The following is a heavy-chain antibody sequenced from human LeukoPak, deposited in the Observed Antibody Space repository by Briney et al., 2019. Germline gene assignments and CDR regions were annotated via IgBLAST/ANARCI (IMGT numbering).Heavy chain of an antibody. V-gene: IGHV3-66*01. Sequence: GGSLRLSCAASGFTVSSNYTSWVRQAPGKGLEWVSVTYSGGSTYYADSVKGRFTISRDSSKNTLYLQMNSLRVEDTAVYYCARVSPFDYWGQGTLVTVSS. CDR2: TYSGGST. CDR1: GFTVSSNY. CDR3: ARVSPFDY. J-gene: IGHJ4*02.